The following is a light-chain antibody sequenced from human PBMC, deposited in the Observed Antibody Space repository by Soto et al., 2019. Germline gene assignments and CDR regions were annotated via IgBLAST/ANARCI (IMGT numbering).Light chain of an antibody. CDR3: QQYGSSPTT. CDR2: GAS. V-gene: IGKV3-20*01. CDR1: QSVINNH. Sequence: EIVLTQSPGTLSLSPGEKATLSCRASQSVINNHLGWYQQKPGQAPRRLIFGASFRATGIPDRFSGSGSGTDFTLIISRLEPEDFAVYYCQQYGSSPTTFGQGTKVEIK. J-gene: IGKJ1*01.